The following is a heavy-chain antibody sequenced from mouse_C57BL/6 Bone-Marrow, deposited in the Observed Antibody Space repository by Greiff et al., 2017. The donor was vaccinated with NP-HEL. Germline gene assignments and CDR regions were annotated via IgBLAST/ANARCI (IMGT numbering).Heavy chain of an antibody. CDR2: IYPGNGDT. J-gene: IGHJ2*01. D-gene: IGHD2-3*01. CDR1: GYTFTSYH. Sequence: QSGAELVRPGASVKMSCKASGYTFTSYHMHWVKQTPRQGLEWIGAIYPGNGDTSYNQKFKGKATLTVDKSSSTAYMQLSSLTSEDSAVYFCADDGYYGYWGQGTTLTVSS. V-gene: IGHV1-12*01. CDR3: ADDGYYGY.